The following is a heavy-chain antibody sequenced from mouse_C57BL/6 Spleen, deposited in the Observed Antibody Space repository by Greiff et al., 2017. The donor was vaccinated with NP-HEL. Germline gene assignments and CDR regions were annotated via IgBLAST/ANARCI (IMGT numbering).Heavy chain of an antibody. D-gene: IGHD4-1*01. CDR3: ARRELGGSYYFDY. J-gene: IGHJ2*01. CDR2: IHPNSGST. V-gene: IGHV1-64*01. Sequence: VQLQQPGAELVKPGASVKLSCKASGYTFTSYWMHWVKQRPGQGLEWIGMIHPNSGSTNYNEKFKSKATLTVDKSSSTAYMQLSSLTSEDSAVYYCARRELGGSYYFDYWGQGTTLTVSS. CDR1: GYTFTSYW.